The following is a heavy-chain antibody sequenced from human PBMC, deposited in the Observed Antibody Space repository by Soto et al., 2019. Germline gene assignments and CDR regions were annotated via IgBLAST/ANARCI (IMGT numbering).Heavy chain of an antibody. CDR3: ARYRLGYGHWFDP. CDR2: IYPGDSDT. Sequence: GESLKISCEGSGYSFTTNWIAWVRQMPGKGLEWMGIIYPGDSDTRYSPSFQGQVTISADKSISTAYLQWSSLKASDTAMYYCARYRLGYGHWFDPWGQGTLVTVSS. V-gene: IGHV5-51*01. CDR1: GYSFTTNW. D-gene: IGHD2-15*01. J-gene: IGHJ5*02.